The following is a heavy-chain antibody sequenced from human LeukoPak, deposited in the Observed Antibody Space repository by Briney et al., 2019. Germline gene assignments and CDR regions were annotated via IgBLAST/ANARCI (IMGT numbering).Heavy chain of an antibody. CDR3: AKGSGYCSAPSCYKSFDY. CDR1: GFTFSSYA. D-gene: IGHD2-2*02. Sequence: QAGGSLRLSCAASGFTFSSYAMSWVRQAPGKGLEWVSAISGSGGSTYYADSVKGRFTISRDNSKNTLYLQMNSLRAEDTAVYYCAKGSGYCSAPSCYKSFDYWGQGSLVTVSS. J-gene: IGHJ4*02. V-gene: IGHV3-23*01. CDR2: ISGSGGST.